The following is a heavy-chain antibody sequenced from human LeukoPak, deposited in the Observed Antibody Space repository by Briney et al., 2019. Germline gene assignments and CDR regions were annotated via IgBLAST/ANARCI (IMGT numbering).Heavy chain of an antibody. Sequence: PSETLSLTCTVSGGSISSSTYYWGWIRQPPGKGLEWIGTIYYSGNTYYNPSLKSRVTISIDTSKNQFSLKLSSVTAADTAVYYCTRTHNKPTNWFDPWGQGTLVTVSS. CDR2: IYYSGNT. V-gene: IGHV4-39*01. J-gene: IGHJ5*02. CDR1: GGSISSSTYY. CDR3: TRTHNKPTNWFDP.